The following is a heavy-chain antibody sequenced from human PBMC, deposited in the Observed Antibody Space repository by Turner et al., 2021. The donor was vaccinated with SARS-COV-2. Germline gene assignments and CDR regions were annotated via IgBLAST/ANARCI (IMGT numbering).Heavy chain of an antibody. CDR3: ARQATAMFTGPRPATAEGFDP. V-gene: IGHV1-2*02. D-gene: IGHD5-18*01. CDR2: INPNSGGT. J-gene: IGHJ5*02. CDR1: GYTFTGYY. Sequence: QVQLVQSGAEVKKPGASVKVSCKASGYTFTGYYMHWVRQAPGQGLEWMGWINPNSGGTIYAQKFQGRVTMTRDTSVSTAYMELSRLRSDDTAVYYCARQATAMFTGPRPATAEGFDPWGQGTLVTVSS.